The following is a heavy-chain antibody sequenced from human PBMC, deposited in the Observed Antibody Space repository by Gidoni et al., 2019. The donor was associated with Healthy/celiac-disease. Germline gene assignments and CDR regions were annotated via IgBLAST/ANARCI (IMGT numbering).Heavy chain of an antibody. Sequence: QVQLQESGPGLVKPSQTLSLTCTVSGGSISSGSYYWSWIRQPAGKGLEWIGRIYTSGSTNYNPSLKSRVTISVDTSKNQFSLKLSSVTAADTAVYYCARGQDYDSSGYYFDYWGQGTLVTVSS. V-gene: IGHV4-61*02. CDR2: IYTSGST. D-gene: IGHD3-22*01. CDR3: ARGQDYDSSGYYFDY. J-gene: IGHJ4*02. CDR1: GGSISSGSYY.